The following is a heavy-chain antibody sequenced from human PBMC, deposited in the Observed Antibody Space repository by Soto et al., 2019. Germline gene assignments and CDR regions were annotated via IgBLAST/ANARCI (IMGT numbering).Heavy chain of an antibody. CDR3: ARTVRGPRPRDYYYYYMDV. D-gene: IGHD3-10*01. CDR2: IYYSGST. CDR1: GGSISSGGYY. Sequence: QVQLQESGPGLVKPSQTLSLTCTVSGGSISSGGYYWSWIRQHPGKGLEWIGYIYYSGSTYYNPSLKSRVTLSVDTSKNQFSLKLSSVTAADTAVYYCARTVRGPRPRDYYYYYMDVWGKGTTVTVSS. V-gene: IGHV4-31*03. J-gene: IGHJ6*03.